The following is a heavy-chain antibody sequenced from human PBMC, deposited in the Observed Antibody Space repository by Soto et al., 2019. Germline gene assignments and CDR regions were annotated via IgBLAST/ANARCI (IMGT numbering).Heavy chain of an antibody. V-gene: IGHV1-58*01. CDR2: VVVGSDNT. CDR1: GFTFRKSS. J-gene: IGHJ5*02. D-gene: IGHD2-15*01. Sequence: GASGKVSCKDSGFTFRKSSVEWMRQSRGQRLEWIGWVVVGSDNTRYAQNFQDRVTITRDMSTSTSYMELSSLTSEDTAVYFCSAEIDHSADFNLWGQGTPVTVSS. CDR3: SAEIDHSADFNL.